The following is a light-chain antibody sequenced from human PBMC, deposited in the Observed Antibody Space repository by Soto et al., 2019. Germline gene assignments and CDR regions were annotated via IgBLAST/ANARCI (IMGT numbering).Light chain of an antibody. J-gene: IGKJ2*01. CDR2: KVS. V-gene: IGKV2-24*01. CDR1: QSLAFSNGDTY. Sequence: DVVLSQTLLSSSVTLGQPASISCRSSQSLAFSNGDTYLSWLQQRPGQPPRLLIYKVSNRFSGVPDRFSGSGAGTDFTLKISRVEAEDVGVYYCMQLTHVPYTFGQGTKLEIK. CDR3: MQLTHVPYT.